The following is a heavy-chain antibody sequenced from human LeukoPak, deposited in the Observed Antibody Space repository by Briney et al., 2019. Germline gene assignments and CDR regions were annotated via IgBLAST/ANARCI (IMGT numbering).Heavy chain of an antibody. CDR3: ARTMVRGVTAYFDY. CDR1: GGSISSSSYY. Sequence: SETLSLTCTVSGGSISSSSYYWGWIRQPPGKGLERIGSIYYSGSTYYNPSLKSRVTISVDTSKNQFSLKLSSVTAADTAVYYCARTMVRGVTAYFDYWGQGTLVTVSS. V-gene: IGHV4-39*07. D-gene: IGHD3-10*01. CDR2: IYYSGST. J-gene: IGHJ4*02.